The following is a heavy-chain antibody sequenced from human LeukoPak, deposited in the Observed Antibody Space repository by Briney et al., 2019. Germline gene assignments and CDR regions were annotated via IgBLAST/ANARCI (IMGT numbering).Heavy chain of an antibody. Sequence: GGSLRLSCAASGFTFSSYSMNWVRQVPGKGLEWVSSISSSSSYIYYADSVKGRFTISRDNAKNSLYLQMNSLRAEDTAVYYCASFSYGQLFDYWGQGTLVTVSS. J-gene: IGHJ4*02. V-gene: IGHV3-21*01. D-gene: IGHD5-18*01. CDR3: ASFSYGQLFDY. CDR2: ISSSSSYI. CDR1: GFTFSSYS.